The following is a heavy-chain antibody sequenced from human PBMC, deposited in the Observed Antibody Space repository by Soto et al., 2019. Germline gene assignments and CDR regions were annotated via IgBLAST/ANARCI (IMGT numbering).Heavy chain of an antibody. CDR3: AKGADRPWFGEAYFPDN. D-gene: IGHD3-10*01. Sequence: EVHLLQSGGGLVQPGGSLRLSCVASKFMFSAYAMGWVRQSPGKGLEWVSSISGSEDVTYYAESVKGRFSISRDNSKNTLYLQMNSLRVEDTAIYVCAKGADRPWFGEAYFPDNWGQGTHVVVST. CDR1: KFMFSAYA. CDR2: ISGSEDVT. V-gene: IGHV3-23*01. J-gene: IGHJ4*02.